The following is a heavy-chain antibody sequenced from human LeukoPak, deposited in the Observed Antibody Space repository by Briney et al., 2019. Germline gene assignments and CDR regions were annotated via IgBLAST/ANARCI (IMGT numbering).Heavy chain of an antibody. D-gene: IGHD6-13*01. Sequence: GESLKISCKGSGYSFTSYWIGWVRQMPGKGLEWMGIIYPGDSDTRYSPSFQGQVTISADKSISTAYLQWSSLKASDTVMYYCAASAGTAYYYYGMDVWGQGTTVTVSS. CDR1: GYSFTSYW. CDR2: IYPGDSDT. J-gene: IGHJ6*02. V-gene: IGHV5-51*01. CDR3: AASAGTAYYYYGMDV.